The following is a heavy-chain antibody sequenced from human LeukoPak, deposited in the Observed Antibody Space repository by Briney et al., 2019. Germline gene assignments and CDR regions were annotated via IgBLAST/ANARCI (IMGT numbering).Heavy chain of an antibody. V-gene: IGHV3-33*06. CDR2: IWYDGSNK. CDR1: GFTFSSYG. J-gene: IGHJ4*02. CDR3: AKKGSSLDY. D-gene: IGHD2-15*01. Sequence: PGGSLRPSCAASGFTFSSYGMHWVRQAPGKGLEWVAVIWYDGSNKYYADSVKGRFTISRDNSKNTLYLQMNSLRAEDTAVYYLAKKGSSLDYWGQGTLVTVS.